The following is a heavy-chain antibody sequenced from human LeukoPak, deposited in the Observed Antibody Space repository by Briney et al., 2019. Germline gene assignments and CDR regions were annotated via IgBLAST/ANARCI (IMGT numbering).Heavy chain of an antibody. V-gene: IGHV3-74*01. CDR3: ARGYSGYFYY. D-gene: IGHD5-12*01. CDR2: IDGDGSST. Sequence: PGGSLRLSCAASGFTFSGYWMQWVRQAPGKGLVWVSRIDGDGSSTNYADSVKGRFTISRDNAKNTLYLQMNSLRAEDTAVYYCARGYSGYFYYWGQGTLVTVPS. J-gene: IGHJ4*02. CDR1: GFTFSGYW.